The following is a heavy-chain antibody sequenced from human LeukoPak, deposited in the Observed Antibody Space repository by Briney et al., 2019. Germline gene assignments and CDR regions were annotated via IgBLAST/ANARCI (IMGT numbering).Heavy chain of an antibody. Sequence: SETLSLTCTVSGGSISSGGYYWSWIRQHPGKGLEWIGYIYYSGSTYYNPSLKSRVTISVDTSKNQFSLKLSSVAAADTAVYYCARGSRDSNYGGGPPYYYYYMDVWGKGTTVTVSS. D-gene: IGHD4-11*01. J-gene: IGHJ6*03. CDR1: GGSISSGGYY. CDR3: ARGSRDSNYGGGPPYYYYYMDV. CDR2: IYYSGST. V-gene: IGHV4-31*03.